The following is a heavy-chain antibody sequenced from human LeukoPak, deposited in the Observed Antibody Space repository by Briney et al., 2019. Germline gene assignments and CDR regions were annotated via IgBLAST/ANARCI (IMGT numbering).Heavy chain of an antibody. CDR1: GYTFTTYA. CDR3: ARDPGIAVAAPQGDY. V-gene: IGHV7-4-1*02. CDR2: INTNTGNP. D-gene: IGHD6-19*01. Sequence: GASVKVSCKASGYTFTTYAMNRVRQAPGQGLEWMGWINTNTGNPTYAQGFTGRFVFSLDTSVSTAYLQISSLKAEDTAVYYCARDPGIAVAAPQGDYWGQGTLVTVSS. J-gene: IGHJ4*02.